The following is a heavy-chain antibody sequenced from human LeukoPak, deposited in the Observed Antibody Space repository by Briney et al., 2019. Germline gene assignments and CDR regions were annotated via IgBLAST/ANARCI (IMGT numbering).Heavy chain of an antibody. J-gene: IGHJ5*02. Sequence: KSSETLSLTCTVSGGSFSSGDYYWSWIRQPPGKGLEWIGYIYYSGSTYYNPSLKSRVTISVDTSKNQFSLKLRSVTAADTAVYYCARDLSAAAGSGHWFDPWGQGTLVTVSS. CDR3: ARDLSAAAGSGHWFDP. CDR1: GGSFSSGDYY. CDR2: IYYSGST. D-gene: IGHD6-13*01. V-gene: IGHV4-30-4*01.